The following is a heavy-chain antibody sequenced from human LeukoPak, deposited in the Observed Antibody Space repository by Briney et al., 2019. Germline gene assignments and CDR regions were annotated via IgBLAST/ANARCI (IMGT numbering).Heavy chain of an antibody. CDR3: ARGAMVRDYYYYYMDV. Sequence: SVKVSCKASGGTFSSYAIGWVRQAPGQGLEWMGGIIPIFGTANYAQKFQGRVTITTDESTSTAYMELSSLRSEDTAVYYCARGAMVRDYYYYYMDVWGKGTTVTVSS. V-gene: IGHV1-69*05. D-gene: IGHD3-10*01. CDR1: GGTFSSYA. J-gene: IGHJ6*03. CDR2: IIPIFGTA.